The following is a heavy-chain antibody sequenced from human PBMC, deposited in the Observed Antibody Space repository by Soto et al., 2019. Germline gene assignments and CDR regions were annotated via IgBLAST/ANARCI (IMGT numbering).Heavy chain of an antibody. V-gene: IGHV3-23*01. CDR2: ISGSGGST. CDR3: AKDRHIVVVTATEYFQH. Sequence: GESLKISCAASGFTFSSYAMSWVRQAPGKGLEWVSAISGSGGSTYYADSVKGRFTISRDNSKNTLYLQMNSLRAEDTAVYYCAKDRHIVVVTATEYFQHLGQGTLVTVSS. D-gene: IGHD2-21*02. CDR1: GFTFSSYA. J-gene: IGHJ1*01.